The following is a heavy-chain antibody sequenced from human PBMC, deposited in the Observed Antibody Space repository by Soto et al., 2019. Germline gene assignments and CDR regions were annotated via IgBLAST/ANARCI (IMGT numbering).Heavy chain of an antibody. CDR1: GFTFSSYA. Sequence: QVQLLESGGGVVQPGRSLRLSCAASGFTFSSYAMHWVRQAPGKGLEWVAVISYDGSNKYYADSVKGRFTISRDNSKNTLYLQMNSLRAEDTAVYYCARDRGASKVGREWGYYFDYWGQGTLVTVSS. D-gene: IGHD3-3*01. V-gene: IGHV3-30-3*01. CDR3: ARDRGASKVGREWGYYFDY. CDR2: ISYDGSNK. J-gene: IGHJ4*02.